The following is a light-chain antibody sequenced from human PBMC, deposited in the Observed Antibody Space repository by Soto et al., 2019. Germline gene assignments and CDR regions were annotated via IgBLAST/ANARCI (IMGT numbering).Light chain of an antibody. Sequence: SSELTQPPSVSVSPGQTASITCSGAKLGDKYACWYQQKPCQSPVLVIYQDSKRPSGIPERFSGSKSGNTATLTISGTQAMDEADYYCQAWDSSTPVVFGGGTKLTVL. CDR1: KLGDKY. CDR3: QAWDSSTPVV. J-gene: IGLJ2*01. CDR2: QDS. V-gene: IGLV3-1*01.